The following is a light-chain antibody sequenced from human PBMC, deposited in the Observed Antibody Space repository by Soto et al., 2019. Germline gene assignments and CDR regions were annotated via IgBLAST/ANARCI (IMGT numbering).Light chain of an antibody. CDR3: AAWDDSLNGWV. J-gene: IGLJ3*02. CDR1: RPNIGTNS. V-gene: IGLV1-44*01. Sequence: QSVLTQPPSTSGTPGQRVTISCSGSRPNIGTNSVNWYQQVPGTAPKLLIHSNSQRPSGVPDRFSGSKSGTSASLAISGLQSEDEADYYCAAWDDSLNGWVFGGGTKVTVL. CDR2: SNS.